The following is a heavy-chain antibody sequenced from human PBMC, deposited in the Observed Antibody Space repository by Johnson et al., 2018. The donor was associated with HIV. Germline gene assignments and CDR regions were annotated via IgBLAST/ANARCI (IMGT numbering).Heavy chain of an antibody. CDR2: ISYDGSNK. Sequence: QVQLVESGGGVVQPGRSLRLSCAASGFTFSSYGMHWVRQAPGKGLEWVAMISYDGSNKYYADSVKGRFTISRDNSKNTLYLQMNSLRAEDTAVYYCARDRTYLTSPEVAFDIWGQGTMVTVSS. J-gene: IGHJ3*02. CDR1: GFTFSSYG. V-gene: IGHV3-33*05. D-gene: IGHD3-16*01. CDR3: ARDRTYLTSPEVAFDI.